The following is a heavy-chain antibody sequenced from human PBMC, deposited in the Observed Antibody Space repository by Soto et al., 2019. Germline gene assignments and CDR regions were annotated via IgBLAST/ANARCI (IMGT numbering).Heavy chain of an antibody. CDR2: INPSGGST. J-gene: IGHJ4*02. Sequence: QVQLVQSGAEVKKPGASVKVSCKASGYTFTSYYMHWVRQAPGQGLEWMGIINPSGGSTSYAQKFQGRVTMTRDTSTSTVYMELSSLRSEDTAVYYCARDQRGIYYDSSGYPVDYWGQGTLVTVSS. D-gene: IGHD3-22*01. V-gene: IGHV1-46*01. CDR3: ARDQRGIYYDSSGYPVDY. CDR1: GYTFTSYY.